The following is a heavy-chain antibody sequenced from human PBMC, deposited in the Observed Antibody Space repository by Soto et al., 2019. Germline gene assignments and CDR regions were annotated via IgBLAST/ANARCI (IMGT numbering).Heavy chain of an antibody. Sequence: ASLKVSCMSSGYTFAIYYMHWVRRAPGQGLEWMGIINPSGGSTSYAQKFQGRVTMTRDTSTSTVYMELSSLRYEDTAVYYRARVRRSSCYYYGYWGQGTPVTVSS. CDR1: GYTFAIYY. CDR3: ARVRRSSCYYYGY. V-gene: IGHV1-46*01. CDR2: INPSGGST. J-gene: IGHJ4*02. D-gene: IGHD3-22*01.